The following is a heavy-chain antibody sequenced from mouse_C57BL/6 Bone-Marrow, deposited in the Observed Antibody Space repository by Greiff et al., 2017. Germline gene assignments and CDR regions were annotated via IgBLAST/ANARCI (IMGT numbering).Heavy chain of an antibody. V-gene: IGHV2-9*01. Sequence: VQRVESGPGLVTPSQSLSISCTVSGFSFTSYGVDWVRQPPGKGLEWLGVIWGGGSTNYNSALMSRLSISNDNSKSQVLLRMNSLQTDDTANYYCAKRGYGSRDWFAYWGQATLVTVSA. CDR3: AKRGYGSRDWFAY. CDR1: GFSFTSYG. D-gene: IGHD1-1*01. J-gene: IGHJ3*01. CDR2: IWGGGST.